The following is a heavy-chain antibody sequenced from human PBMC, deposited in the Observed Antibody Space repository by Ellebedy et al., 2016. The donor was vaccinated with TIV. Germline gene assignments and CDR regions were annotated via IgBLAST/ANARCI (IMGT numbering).Heavy chain of an antibody. V-gene: IGHV4-59*01. J-gene: IGHJ4*02. D-gene: IGHD5-18*01. Sequence: MPGGSLRLSCAVYGGSFSGYYWSRIRQPPGKGLEWTGYIYYSGSTNYNPSLKSRVTISVDTSKNQFSLKLSSVTAADTAVYYCARAEGYSYGYAPSNFDYWGQGTLVTVSS. CDR1: GGSFSGYY. CDR3: ARAEGYSYGYAPSNFDY. CDR2: IYYSGST.